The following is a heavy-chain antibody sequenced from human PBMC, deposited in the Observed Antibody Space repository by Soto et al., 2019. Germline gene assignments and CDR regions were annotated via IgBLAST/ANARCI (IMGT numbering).Heavy chain of an antibody. CDR1: GGSISSYY. CDR2: IYYSGST. D-gene: IGHD3-3*01. J-gene: IGHJ4*02. CDR3: ARVGDDFWSGYTDY. Sequence: QVQLQESGPGLVKPSETLSLTCTVSGGSISSYYWSWIRQPPGKGLEWIGYIYYSGSTNYNPSLKSRVTISVDTSKNQFSLKLSSVTAADTAVYYCARVGDDFWSGYTDYRGQGTLVTVSS. V-gene: IGHV4-59*01.